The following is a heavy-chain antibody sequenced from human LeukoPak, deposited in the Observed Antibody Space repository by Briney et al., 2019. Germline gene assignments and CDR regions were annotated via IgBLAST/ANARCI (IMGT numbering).Heavy chain of an antibody. V-gene: IGHV3-23*01. CDR1: GFTFSKYD. Sequence: GXXLXXSCAASGFTFSKYDMYWIRQAPGKGLECVSVISRDGTTYYADSVKGRFTISRDNSQNTLSLQMNSLKAEDTAVYYCSKKGQNDDYGKPDWGQGTLVTVSS. J-gene: IGHJ4*02. CDR3: SKKGQNDDYGKPD. D-gene: IGHD4-17*01. CDR2: ISRDGTT.